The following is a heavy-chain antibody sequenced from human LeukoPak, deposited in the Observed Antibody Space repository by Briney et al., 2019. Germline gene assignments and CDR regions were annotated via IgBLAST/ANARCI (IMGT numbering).Heavy chain of an antibody. CDR1: GLTFSSYD. J-gene: IGHJ4*02. Sequence: GGSLRLSCAASGLTFSSYDMSWVRQAPGKGLEWVSAISNSGDNTYYTDSVKGRFTISRDNFKNTLYLHMNSLRGEDTAIYYCAKRGLPDYWGQGTRVTVSS. V-gene: IGHV3-23*01. CDR3: AKRGLPDY. CDR2: ISNSGDNT.